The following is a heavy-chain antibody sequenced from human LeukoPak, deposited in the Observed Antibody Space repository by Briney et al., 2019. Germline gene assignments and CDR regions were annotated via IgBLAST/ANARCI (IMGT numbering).Heavy chain of an antibody. CDR1: GFTFSTYA. Sequence: GGSLRLSCAASGFTFSTYAMSWVRQAPGKGLEWVSAISGSGDRTYYADPAKGRFTISRDNAKNTLYLQMNSLRAEDTAVYYCARGAWIQLWFDAFDIWGQGTMVTVSS. D-gene: IGHD5-18*01. CDR3: ARGAWIQLWFDAFDI. CDR2: ISGSGDRT. V-gene: IGHV3-23*01. J-gene: IGHJ3*02.